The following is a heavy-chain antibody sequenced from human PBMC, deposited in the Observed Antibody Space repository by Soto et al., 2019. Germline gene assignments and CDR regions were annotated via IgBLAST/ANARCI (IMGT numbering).Heavy chain of an antibody. J-gene: IGHJ4*02. CDR3: ATYYFGSGSYYRFDN. D-gene: IGHD3-10*01. Sequence: GASVKVSCKASGYAFSFGFSWVRQAPGQGLEWMGWISASDGSTNSAQKFRGRISLTTDTSTNTAYLDLLSLTSDDTAVYCCATYYFGSGSYYRFDNWGQGTLVTVSS. V-gene: IGHV1-18*01. CDR2: ISASDGST. CDR1: GYAFSFG.